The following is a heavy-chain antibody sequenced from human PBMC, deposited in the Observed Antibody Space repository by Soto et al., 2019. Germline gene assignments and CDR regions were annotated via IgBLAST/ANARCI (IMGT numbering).Heavy chain of an antibody. CDR3: ARRYCISTSCYREYYFDY. D-gene: IGHD2-2*01. CDR1: GGSISSSSYY. V-gene: IGHV4-39*01. Sequence: SETLSLTCTVSGGSISSSSYYWGWIRQPPGKGLEWIGSIYYSGSTYYNPSLKSRVTISVDTSKNQFSLKLSSVTAADTAVYYCARRYCISTSCYREYYFDYWGQGTLVTVSS. CDR2: IYYSGST. J-gene: IGHJ4*02.